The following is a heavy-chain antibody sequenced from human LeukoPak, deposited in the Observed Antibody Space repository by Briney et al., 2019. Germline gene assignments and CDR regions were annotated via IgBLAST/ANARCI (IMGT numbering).Heavy chain of an antibody. D-gene: IGHD1-26*01. J-gene: IGHJ4*02. CDR1: GYTFTGYY. Sequence: ASVKVSCKASGYTFTGYYMHWVRQAPGQGLEWMGRINPNSGGTNYAQKFQGRVTMTRDTSISTAYMELSRLRFDDTAVYYCATVNSGSFEGVDYWGQGTLVTVSS. CDR3: ATVNSGSFEGVDY. V-gene: IGHV1-2*06. CDR2: INPNSGGT.